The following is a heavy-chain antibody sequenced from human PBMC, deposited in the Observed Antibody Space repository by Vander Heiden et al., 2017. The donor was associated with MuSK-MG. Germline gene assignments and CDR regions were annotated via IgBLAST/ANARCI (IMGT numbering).Heavy chain of an antibody. CDR3: AKQLWDRSWYSDY. D-gene: IGHD6-13*01. CDR2: ISGSGGRT. CDR1: GFAFSKYA. V-gene: IGHV3-23*04. J-gene: IGHJ4*02. Sequence: EVHLVESGGGWVQPGGSLRLSCAASGFAFSKYAMSGVREAPGAGLGWVTTISGSGGRTYYADSVKGRFTISRDNSKNTLYLQVNSLRAEDTAVYSCAKQLWDRSWYSDYWGQGPLVTVSS.